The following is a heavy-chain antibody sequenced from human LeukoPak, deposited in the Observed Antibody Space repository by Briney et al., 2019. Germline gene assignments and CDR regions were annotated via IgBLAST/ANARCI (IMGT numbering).Heavy chain of an antibody. CDR2: ISSNGDNT. CDR1: GFTFSTYV. CDR3: VRGTGY. V-gene: IGHV3-64D*06. J-gene: IGHJ4*02. Sequence: PGGSLRLSCSVSGFTFSTYVMHWVRQAPGKGLEYVSAISSNGDNTYYADSVKGRSTISRDNSKNTQYLQMSSLRADDTAVYYCVRGTGYWGQGTLVTVSS.